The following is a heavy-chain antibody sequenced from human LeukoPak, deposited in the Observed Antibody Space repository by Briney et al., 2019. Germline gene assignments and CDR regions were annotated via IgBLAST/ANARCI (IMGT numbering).Heavy chain of an antibody. Sequence: GGSLRLSCAASGFTFSSYAMHWVRQAPGKGLEWVAVISYDGSNKYYADPVKGRFTISRDNSRNTLYLQMNSLRAEDTAVYYCAKNHKYCSSNSCYDYFEYWGQGTLVTVSS. CDR1: GFTFSSYA. CDR2: ISYDGSNK. J-gene: IGHJ4*02. CDR3: AKNHKYCSSNSCYDYFEY. D-gene: IGHD2-2*01. V-gene: IGHV3-30*04.